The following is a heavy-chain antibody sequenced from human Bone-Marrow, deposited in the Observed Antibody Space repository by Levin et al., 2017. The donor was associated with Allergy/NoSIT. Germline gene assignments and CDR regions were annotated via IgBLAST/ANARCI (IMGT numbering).Heavy chain of an antibody. CDR2: ISYDGSNK. V-gene: IGHV3-30-3*01. CDR3: ARDMDGDYVRFAFDI. CDR1: GFTFSSYA. Sequence: GGSLRLSCAASGFTFSSYAMHWVRQAPGKGLEWVAVISYDGSNKYYADSVKGRFTISRDNSKNTLYLQMNSLRAEDTAVYYCARDMDGDYVRFAFDIWGQGTMVTVSS. D-gene: IGHD4-17*01. J-gene: IGHJ3*02.